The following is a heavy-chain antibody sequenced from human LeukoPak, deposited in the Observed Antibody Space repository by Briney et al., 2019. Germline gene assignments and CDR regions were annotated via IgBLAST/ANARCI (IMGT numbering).Heavy chain of an antibody. D-gene: IGHD3-22*01. CDR2: ISYDGSNK. J-gene: IGHJ4*02. CDR3: ARGEYYYDSSGYLTY. CDR1: GFTFSSYA. Sequence: SGGSLRLSCAASGFTFSSYAMHWVRQAPGKGLEWVAVISYDGSNKYYADSVKGRFTISRDNSKNTLYLQMNSLRAEDTAVYYCARGEYYYDSSGYLTYWGQGTLVTVSS. V-gene: IGHV3-30*14.